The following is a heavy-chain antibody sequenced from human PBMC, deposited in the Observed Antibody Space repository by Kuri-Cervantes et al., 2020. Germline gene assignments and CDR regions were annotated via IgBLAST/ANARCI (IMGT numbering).Heavy chain of an antibody. CDR2: IYYSGST. J-gene: IGHJ6*02. D-gene: IGHD3-10*01. V-gene: IGHV4-59*01. CDR3: ARATPYYYGSGSYLSPCGMDV. Sequence: GSLRLSCSVSGGSISNYYWTWIRQPPGKGLEWVGYIYYSGSTNYNPSLKSRVTISVDTSKNQFSLKLSSVTAADTAVYYCARATPYYYGSGSYLSPCGMDVWGQGTTVTVSS. CDR1: GGSISNYY.